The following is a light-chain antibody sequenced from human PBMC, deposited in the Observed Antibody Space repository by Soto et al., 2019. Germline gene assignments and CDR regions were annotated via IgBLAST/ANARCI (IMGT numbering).Light chain of an antibody. CDR2: DAL. V-gene: IGKV3-11*01. CDR3: QQCSKWPLT. Sequence: EIVLTQSPATLSLSPGERATLSCRASASISSYLAWYQQRPGLAPSLLIHDALNRATAIPARFSGSGSGTDFTITIDNLEPEDLAVYYCQQCSKWPLTFGGGTKVEI. CDR1: ASISSY. J-gene: IGKJ4*01.